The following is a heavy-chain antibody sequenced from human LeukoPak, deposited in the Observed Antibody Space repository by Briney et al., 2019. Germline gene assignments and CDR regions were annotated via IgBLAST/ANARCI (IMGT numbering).Heavy chain of an antibody. CDR1: GGSISSGDYY. Sequence: SETLALTCTVSGGSISSGDYYWSWIRQPPGKGLEWIGYIYYSGSTYYNPSLKSRVTISVDTSKNQFSLKLSSVTAADTAVYYCARVAVTSIDYWGQGTLVTVSS. J-gene: IGHJ4*02. D-gene: IGHD3-3*01. CDR2: IYYSGST. CDR3: ARVAVTSIDY. V-gene: IGHV4-30-4*01.